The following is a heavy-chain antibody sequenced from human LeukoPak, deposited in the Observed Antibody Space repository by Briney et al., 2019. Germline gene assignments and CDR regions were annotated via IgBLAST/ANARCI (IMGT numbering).Heavy chain of an antibody. Sequence: RGGCLRLSCAASGVTFSSYSMSWGREAPGGGLEWVSSIISSRSDIYYADSVKGRFTISRDNPKNSLYLQMNSLRAEDTAVYYCARVAPIDGYRIFYLWPQGTGVSVSS. CDR1: GVTFSSYS. V-gene: IGHV3-21*01. CDR3: ARVAPIDGYRIFYL. CDR2: IISSRSDI. J-gene: IGHJ5*02. D-gene: IGHD5-24*01.